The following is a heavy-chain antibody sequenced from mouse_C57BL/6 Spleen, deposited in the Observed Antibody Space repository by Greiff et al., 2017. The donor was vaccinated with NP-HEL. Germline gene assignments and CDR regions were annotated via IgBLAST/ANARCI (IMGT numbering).Heavy chain of an antibody. CDR2: IDPENGDT. CDR3: TTFKPASIYYDPC. J-gene: IGHJ2*01. CDR1: GFNIKDDY. D-gene: IGHD2-4*01. Sequence: VQLQQSGAELVRPGASVKLSCTASGFNIKDDYMHWVKQRPEQGLEWIGWIDPENGDTEYASKFQGKATITADTSSNTAYLQLSSLTSEDTAVYYCTTFKPASIYYDPCWGQGTTLTVSS. V-gene: IGHV14-4*01.